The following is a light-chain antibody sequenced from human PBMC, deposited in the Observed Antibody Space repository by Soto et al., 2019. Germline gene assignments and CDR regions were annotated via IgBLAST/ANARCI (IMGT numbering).Light chain of an antibody. Sequence: EIGMTQSPATLSVPPGERVTLSCRASQSVGSNLAWYQQKPGQAPRLLIYGASSRATGIPDRFSGSGSGTDFTLTINRLEPEDFALYYCQQYGSSPPTFGQGTKVDIK. J-gene: IGKJ1*01. CDR2: GAS. CDR1: QSVGSN. CDR3: QQYGSSPPT. V-gene: IGKV3-20*01.